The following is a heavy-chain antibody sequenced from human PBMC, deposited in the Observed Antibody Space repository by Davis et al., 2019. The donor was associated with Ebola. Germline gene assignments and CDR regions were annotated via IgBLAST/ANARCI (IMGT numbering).Heavy chain of an antibody. J-gene: IGHJ4*02. Sequence: HTGGSLRLSCAASGYTFSGYWMHWVRQAPGKGLVWVSRINSDETDTNYADSVKGQFTISRDNAKNSLYLQMNSLRAEDTAVYYCARDGQWLGFYFDYWGQGTLVTVSS. V-gene: IGHV3-74*01. D-gene: IGHD6-19*01. CDR2: INSDETDT. CDR3: ARDGQWLGFYFDY. CDR1: GYTFSGYW.